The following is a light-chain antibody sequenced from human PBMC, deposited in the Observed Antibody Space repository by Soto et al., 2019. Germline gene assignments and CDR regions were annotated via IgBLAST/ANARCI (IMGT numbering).Light chain of an antibody. CDR2: AAS. CDR1: QFIDSY. Sequence: DIQLTQSPTSLSASVGDRVTIACRASQFIDSYLNWYQQKPGKAPKLLIYAASSLQSGVPSRFSGSGSGTHFTLTISSLQPEDFATYYCQQANTFPLTFGQGTRLEI. V-gene: IGKV1-39*01. CDR3: QQANTFPLT. J-gene: IGKJ5*01.